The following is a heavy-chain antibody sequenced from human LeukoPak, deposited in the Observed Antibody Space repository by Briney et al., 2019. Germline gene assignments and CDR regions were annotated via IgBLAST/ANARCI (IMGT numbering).Heavy chain of an antibody. CDR1: GGSISSYS. CDR2: MYTSRST. Sequence: SETLSLTCTVSGGSISSYSWSWIRQPAGKGLEWIGRMYTSRSTNYNPSLKSRVTMSVDTSKSQISLKLSSVTAADTAVYYCARDRDSWSGYSTTSLGYYYYMDVWGKGTTVTVSS. J-gene: IGHJ6*03. V-gene: IGHV4-4*07. CDR3: ARDRDSWSGYSTTSLGYYYYMDV. D-gene: IGHD3-3*01.